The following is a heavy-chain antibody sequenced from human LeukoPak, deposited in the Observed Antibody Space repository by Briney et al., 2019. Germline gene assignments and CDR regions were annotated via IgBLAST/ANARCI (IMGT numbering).Heavy chain of an antibody. J-gene: IGHJ5*02. CDR1: GFSFSSHS. D-gene: IGHD5-18*01. V-gene: IGHV3-30*02. CDR2: IRYDGSNK. CDR3: AKVASGYSYDLGLFSPPPAWFDP. Sequence: GGSLRLSCAASGFSFSSHSMNWVRQAPGKGLEWVAFIRYDGSNKYYADSVKGRFTISRDNSKNTLYLQMNSLRAEETAGYYCAKVASGYSYDLGLFSPPPAWFDPWGQGTLVTVSS.